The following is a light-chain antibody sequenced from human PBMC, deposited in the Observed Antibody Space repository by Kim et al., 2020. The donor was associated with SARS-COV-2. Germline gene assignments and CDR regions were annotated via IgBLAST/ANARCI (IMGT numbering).Light chain of an antibody. CDR1: QGIRTD. V-gene: IGKV1-6*01. J-gene: IGKJ1*01. CDR2: AAS. CDR3: LQIYNYPWT. Sequence: ASVGDRVTITGRASQGIRTDLAWYQQKPGIAPKLLIYAASNLQSGVPSRFSGSGSGTSFALTISSLQPEDFATYYCLQIYNYPWTFGQGTKVDIK.